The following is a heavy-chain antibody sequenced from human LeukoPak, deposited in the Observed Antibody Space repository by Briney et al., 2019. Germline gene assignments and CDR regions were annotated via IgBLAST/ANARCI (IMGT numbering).Heavy chain of an antibody. CDR1: GGSISTYY. V-gene: IGHV4-39*01. CDR3: ARHVSSYSSSPADC. D-gene: IGHD3-10*01. Sequence: PSETLSLTCTVSGGSISTYYWGWIRQPPGKGLEWIGSIYYSGYTYYNPSLKSRVTISVDTSKNQFSLKLNSVTAADTAVYYCARHVSSYSSSPADCWGQGTLVTVSS. CDR2: IYYSGYT. J-gene: IGHJ4*02.